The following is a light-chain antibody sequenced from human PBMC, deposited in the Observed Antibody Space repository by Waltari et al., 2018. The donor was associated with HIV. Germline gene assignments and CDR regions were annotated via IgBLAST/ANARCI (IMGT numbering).Light chain of an antibody. V-gene: IGLV3-25*03. Sequence: SYELTQPPSVSVSPGQTARITCSGDALPKQYAYWYQQKPGQAPVLVIYKDSERPSGIPELFSGSSSGTTVTFTISGVQAEDEADYYCQSADSSYTYPGVVFGGGTKLTVL. CDR1: ALPKQY. CDR3: QSADSSYTYPGVV. CDR2: KDS. J-gene: IGLJ2*01.